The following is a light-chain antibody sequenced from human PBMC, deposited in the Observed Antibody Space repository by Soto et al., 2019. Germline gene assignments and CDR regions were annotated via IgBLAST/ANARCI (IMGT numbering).Light chain of an antibody. CDR3: QKYNSAPRWT. CDR2: ASS. V-gene: IGKV1-27*01. CDR1: KVISNY. Sequence: DIQVNQPKSSMSSSIEDRYTITCRVSKVISNYLAWYQQKPGKVPKLLIYASSTLQSGVPSRFSGSESGTDFTLTISSLQPEDVATYYCQKYNSAPRWTFGQGTKVDIK. J-gene: IGKJ1*01.